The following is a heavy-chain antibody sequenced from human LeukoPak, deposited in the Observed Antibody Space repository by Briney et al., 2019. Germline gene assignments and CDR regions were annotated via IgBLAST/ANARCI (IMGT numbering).Heavy chain of an antibody. J-gene: IGHJ4*02. D-gene: IGHD3-3*01. V-gene: IGHV4-38-2*02. Sequence: SETLSLTCTVSGYSISSGYYWGWIRQPPGKGVEWIGSIYHSGSTYYNPSLKSRVTISVDTSKNQFSLKLSSVTAADTAVYYCARGYDLWSGKGGLDYWGQGTLVTVSS. CDR3: ARGYDLWSGKGGLDY. CDR1: GYSISSGYY. CDR2: IYHSGST.